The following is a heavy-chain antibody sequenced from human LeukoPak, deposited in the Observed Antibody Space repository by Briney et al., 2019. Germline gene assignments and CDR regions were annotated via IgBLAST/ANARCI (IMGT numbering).Heavy chain of an antibody. CDR2: ISSSGISI. J-gene: IGHJ3*02. CDR1: GFTFSDYY. CDR3: AREWGRQSVRFAFDI. V-gene: IGHV3-11*01. Sequence: GGSLRLSCAASGFTFSDYYMTWIRQAPGKGLEWISYISSSGISIYYADSVKGRFTISRDNAQNSLYLQMNSLRAEDTAVCSCAREWGRQSVRFAFDIWGQGTMVTVSS. D-gene: IGHD3-16*01.